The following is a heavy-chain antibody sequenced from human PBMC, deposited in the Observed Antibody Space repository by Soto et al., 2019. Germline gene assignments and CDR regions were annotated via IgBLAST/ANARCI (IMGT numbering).Heavy chain of an antibody. V-gene: IGHV3-23*01. Sequence: EVQLLESGGGLVQPGGSLTVSCAASGFVFSHYAMTWVRQAPGKGLEWVSNVSENGDYTSYADSVKGRFTISRDNSKNTVFVQMKGLGAEDTALYYCAGGTDVRNFDYWGQGTLVTVSS. CDR1: GFVFSHYA. D-gene: IGHD3-16*01. CDR3: AGGTDVRNFDY. CDR2: VSENGDYT. J-gene: IGHJ4*02.